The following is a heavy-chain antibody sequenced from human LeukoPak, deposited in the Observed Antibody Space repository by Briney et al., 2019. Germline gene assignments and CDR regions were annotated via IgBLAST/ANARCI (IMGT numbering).Heavy chain of an antibody. Sequence: ASVKVSCKVSGYTLTELSMHWVRQAPGKGLEWMGGFDPEDGETIYAQKFQGRVTMTEDTSTDTAYMELSSLRSEDTAVYYCATLTYYYDSSGYTHAFDIWGQGTMVTVSS. CDR1: GYTLTELS. CDR2: FDPEDGET. CDR3: ATLTYYYDSSGYTHAFDI. V-gene: IGHV1-24*01. J-gene: IGHJ3*02. D-gene: IGHD3-22*01.